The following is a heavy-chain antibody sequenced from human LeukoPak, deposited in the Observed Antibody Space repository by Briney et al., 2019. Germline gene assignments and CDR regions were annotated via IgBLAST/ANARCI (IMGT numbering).Heavy chain of an antibody. V-gene: IGHV4-59*03. CDR3: ALAPNSNWFDF. J-gene: IGHJ5*01. CDR2: IHYSGSS. Sequence: PSETLSLTCTVSGDSTNNFYWNWIRQSPGKGLEWIGNIHYSGSSVYNPSLQSRVTITIDTSRRQFFLKLNSVTAADTAVYSCALAPNSNWFDFWGPGTLVTVSS. CDR1: GDSTNNFY. D-gene: IGHD2-8*01.